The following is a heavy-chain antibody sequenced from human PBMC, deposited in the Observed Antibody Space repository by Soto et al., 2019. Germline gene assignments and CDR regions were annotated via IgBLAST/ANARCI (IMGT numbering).Heavy chain of an antibody. Sequence: QVQLVESGGGLVKPGGSLRLSCAASGFTFSDYYMSWIRQAPGKGLEWVSYISSSSSYTNYADSVKGRFTISRDNAKNLLYLKMNRLSAEATAVYYAAKVLLDGYYYYYGMDVWGQGTTVTVSS. CDR3: AKVLLDGYYYYYGMDV. D-gene: IGHD1-26*01. V-gene: IGHV3-11*05. CDR2: ISSSSSYT. CDR1: GFTFSDYY. J-gene: IGHJ6*02.